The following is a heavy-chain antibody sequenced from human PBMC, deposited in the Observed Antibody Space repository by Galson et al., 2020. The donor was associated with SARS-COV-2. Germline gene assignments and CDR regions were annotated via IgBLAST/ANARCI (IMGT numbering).Heavy chain of an antibody. J-gene: IGHJ4*02. D-gene: IGHD5-12*01. CDR1: GGSVSSGSYY. V-gene: IGHV4-61*01. CDR3: ASSRDGYMAGGHPAIPFDY. Sequence: SETLSLTCTVSGGSVSSGSYYWSWIRQPPGKGLEWIGYIYYSGSTNYNPSLKSRVTISVNTSKNQFSMKLSSVAAADTAVYYCASSRDGYMAGGHPAIPFDYWGQGTLVTVSS. CDR2: IYYSGST.